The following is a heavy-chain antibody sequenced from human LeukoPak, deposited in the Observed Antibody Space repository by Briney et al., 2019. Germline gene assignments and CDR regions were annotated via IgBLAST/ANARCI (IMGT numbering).Heavy chain of an antibody. CDR1: GGTFSSYG. CDR2: ISAYNGNT. V-gene: IGHV1-18*01. CDR3: VRRTRNWFDP. D-gene: IGHD2-2*01. J-gene: IGHJ5*02. Sequence: ASVKVSCKASGGTFSSYGISWVRQAPGQGLEWMGWISAYNGNTNYAQKLQGRVTMTTDTSTSTAYMELRSLRSDDTAVYYCVRRTRNWFDPWGQGTLVTVSS.